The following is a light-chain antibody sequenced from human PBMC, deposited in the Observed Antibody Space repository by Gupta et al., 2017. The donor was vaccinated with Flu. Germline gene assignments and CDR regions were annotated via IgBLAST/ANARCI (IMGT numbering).Light chain of an antibody. V-gene: IGKV3-20*01. J-gene: IGKJ2*01. Sequence: GTLSLSPGERVTLTCRAAEGVGRNFLVWYHQKPGQAPRVLIYGTSNRAPGIPDRFSGGGSGTDFTLTINRLEPEDSGIFYCHQDKTSPYTFGQGTKVEIK. CDR3: HQDKTSPYT. CDR1: EGVGRNF. CDR2: GTS.